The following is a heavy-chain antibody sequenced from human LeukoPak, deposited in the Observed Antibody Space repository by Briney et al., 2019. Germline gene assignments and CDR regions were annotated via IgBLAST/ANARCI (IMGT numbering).Heavy chain of an antibody. V-gene: IGHV3-33*01. J-gene: IGHJ6*03. CDR1: GYTFTGYY. D-gene: IGHD3-10*01. CDR3: ARTNYGSGRGVYYYYYYMDV. Sequence: SCKASGYTFTGYYMHWVRQAPGKGLEWVAVIWYDGSNKYYADSVKGRFTISRDNSKNTLYLQMNSLRAEDTAVYYCARTNYGSGRGVYYYYYYMDVWGKGTTVTVSS. CDR2: IWYDGSNK.